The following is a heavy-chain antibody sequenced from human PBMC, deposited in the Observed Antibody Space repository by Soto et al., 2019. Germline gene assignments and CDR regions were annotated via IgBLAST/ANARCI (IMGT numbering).Heavy chain of an antibody. Sequence: PGGSLRLSCAASGFTFSSYSMNWVRQAPGKGLEWVSSISSSSSYIYYADSVKGRFTIPRDNAKNSLYLQMNSLRAEDTAVYYCARDWYCSGDSCYLFDYWGQGTLVTVSS. V-gene: IGHV3-21*01. CDR2: ISSSSSYI. D-gene: IGHD2-15*01. CDR1: GFTFSSYS. J-gene: IGHJ4*02. CDR3: ARDWYCSGDSCYLFDY.